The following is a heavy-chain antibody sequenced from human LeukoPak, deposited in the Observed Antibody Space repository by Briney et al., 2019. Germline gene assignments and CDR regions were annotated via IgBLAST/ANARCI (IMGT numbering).Heavy chain of an antibody. V-gene: IGHV4-61*02. CDR1: GGSISSGSYY. D-gene: IGHD6-19*01. Sequence: SETLSLTCTVSGGSISSGSYYWSWIRQPAGKGLEWIGRIYTSGSTNYNPSPKSRVTISVDTSKNQFSLKLSSVTAADTAVYYCARARLGIAVAEMSYMDVWGKGTTVTISS. CDR2: IYTSGST. CDR3: ARARLGIAVAEMSYMDV. J-gene: IGHJ6*03.